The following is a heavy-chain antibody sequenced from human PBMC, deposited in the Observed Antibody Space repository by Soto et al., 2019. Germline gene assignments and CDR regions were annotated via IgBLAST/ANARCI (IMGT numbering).Heavy chain of an antibody. V-gene: IGHV4-30-2*01. Sequence: QLQLQESGSGLVKPSQTLSLTCAVSGDSISNGGYYWSWIRQPPGKGLEWIGYIFDNGATFYHPSLMCRVTISVDRSKNYFSRRLYSVTAADTAVYFCARLDGYNAFGQWGQGTLVTVSS. J-gene: IGHJ4*02. D-gene: IGHD2-21*01. CDR2: IFDNGAT. CDR1: GDSISNGGYY. CDR3: ARLDGYNAFGQ.